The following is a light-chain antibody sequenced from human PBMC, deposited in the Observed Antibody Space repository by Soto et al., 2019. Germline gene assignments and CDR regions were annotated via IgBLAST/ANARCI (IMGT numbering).Light chain of an antibody. CDR2: SAS. V-gene: IGKV3-15*01. J-gene: IGKJ5*01. CDR1: QTINKN. Sequence: EIVLTQSPGTLSLSPGERATLSCRASQTINKNYFAWYQQKPGQAPRPLMYSASSRATGIPARFSGSGSGTEFTLTINSLQAEDCAVYYCQQYYNWPRTFGQGTRLEIK. CDR3: QQYYNWPRT.